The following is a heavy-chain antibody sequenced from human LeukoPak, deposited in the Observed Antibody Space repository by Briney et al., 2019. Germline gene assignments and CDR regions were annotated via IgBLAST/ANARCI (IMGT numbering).Heavy chain of an antibody. CDR1: GGSISSSSYY. CDR3: ARHSSYSSSGFDY. D-gene: IGHD6-6*01. V-gene: IGHV4-39*01. Sequence: SETLSLTCTVSGGSISSSSYYWGWIRQPPGKGLEWIGSIHHSGSTYYNPSLKSRVTISVDTSKNQFSLKLSSVTAADTAVYYCARHSSYSSSGFDYWGQGTLVTVSS. J-gene: IGHJ4*02. CDR2: IHHSGST.